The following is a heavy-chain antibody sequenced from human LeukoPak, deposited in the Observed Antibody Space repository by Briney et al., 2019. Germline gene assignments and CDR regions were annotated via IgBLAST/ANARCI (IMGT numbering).Heavy chain of an antibody. CDR2: FDPEDGET. J-gene: IGHJ4*02. CDR3: ATEGIAAAGLQYYFDY. CDR1: GYTLTELS. D-gene: IGHD6-13*01. V-gene: IGHV1-24*01. Sequence: ASVKVSCKVSGYTLTELSMHWVRQAPGKGLEWMGGFDPEDGETIYAQKFQGRVTMTEDTSTDTAYMELSSLRSEDTAVYYCATEGIAAAGLQYYFDYWGQGTLVTVSS.